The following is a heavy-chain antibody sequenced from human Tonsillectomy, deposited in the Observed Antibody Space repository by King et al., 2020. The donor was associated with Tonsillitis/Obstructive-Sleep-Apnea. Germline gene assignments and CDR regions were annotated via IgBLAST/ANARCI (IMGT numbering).Heavy chain of an antibody. CDR1: GGSLSGYY. CDR3: ARGTAETALDI. V-gene: IGHV4-34*01. D-gene: IGHD2-21*02. Sequence: VQLQQWGAGLLKPSETLSLTCAVYGGSLSGYYWSWIRQSPGKGLEGVGEIIVGGHTTHNPSLKSRVTISLDTSKRQFSLKVTSVTAADTSLYYCARGTAETALDIWGQGTLITVSS. J-gene: IGHJ3*02. CDR2: IIVGGHT.